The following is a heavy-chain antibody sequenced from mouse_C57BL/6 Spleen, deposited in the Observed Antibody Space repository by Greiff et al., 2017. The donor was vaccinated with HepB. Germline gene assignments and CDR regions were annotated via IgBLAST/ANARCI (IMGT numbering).Heavy chain of an antibody. CDR2: INPGSGGT. Sequence: QVQLQQSGAELVRPGTSVRVSCKASGYAFTNYLIEWVKQRPGQGLEWIGVINPGSGGTNYNEKFKGKATLTADKSSSTAYMQLSSLTSEDSAVYFCARNGDSSGYYFDYWGQGTTLTVSS. CDR3: ARNGDSSGYYFDY. V-gene: IGHV1-54*01. D-gene: IGHD3-2*02. J-gene: IGHJ2*01. CDR1: GYAFTNYL.